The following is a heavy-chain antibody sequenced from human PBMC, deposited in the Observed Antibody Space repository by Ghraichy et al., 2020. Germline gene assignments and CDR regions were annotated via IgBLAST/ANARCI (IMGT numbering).Heavy chain of an antibody. D-gene: IGHD1-26*01. J-gene: IGHJ4*02. CDR2: ISGSGGST. Sequence: GGSLRLSCAASGFTFSSYGMNWVRQAPGKGLEWVSGISGSGGSTYYADSVEGRFTISRDNSKNTLYLQMNSLRAEDTAVYYCAKRGSVPGFDYWGQGTLVTVSS. CDR3: AKRGSVPGFDY. V-gene: IGHV3-23*01. CDR1: GFTFSSYG.